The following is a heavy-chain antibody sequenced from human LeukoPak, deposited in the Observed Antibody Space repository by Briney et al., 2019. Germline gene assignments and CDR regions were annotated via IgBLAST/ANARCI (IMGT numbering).Heavy chain of an antibody. Sequence: PGGSLRLSCAASGFTFSSYWMSWVRQAPGKGLEWVANIKQDGGEKYFLDSVKGRFTISRDNAKNSLFLQMNSLRAEDTAVYYCAKSESLRLSCYDYWGQGTLVTVSS. CDR1: GFTFSSYW. CDR3: AKSESLRLSCYDY. D-gene: IGHD5-12*01. J-gene: IGHJ4*02. V-gene: IGHV3-7*03. CDR2: IKQDGGEK.